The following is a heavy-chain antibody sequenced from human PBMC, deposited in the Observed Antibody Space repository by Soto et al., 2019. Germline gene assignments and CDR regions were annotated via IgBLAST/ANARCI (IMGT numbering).Heavy chain of an antibody. J-gene: IGHJ4*02. CDR3: ERVWSGYYDSSGAEFDY. D-gene: IGHD3-22*01. V-gene: IGHV4-59*01. Sequence: SETLSLTCTVSGGSISSYYWSWIRQPPGKGLEWIGYIYYSGSTNYNPSLKSRVTISVDTSKNQFSLKLSSVTAADTAVYYCERVWSGYYDSSGAEFDYWGQGALVTAPQ. CDR2: IYYSGST. CDR1: GGSISSYY.